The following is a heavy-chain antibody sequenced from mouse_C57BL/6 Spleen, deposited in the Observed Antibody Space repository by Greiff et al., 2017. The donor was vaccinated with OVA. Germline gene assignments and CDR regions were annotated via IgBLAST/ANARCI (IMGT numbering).Heavy chain of an antibody. Sequence: EVQRVESGGDLVKPGGSLKLSCAASGFTFSSYGMSWVRQTPDKRLEWVATISSGGSYTYYPDSVKGRFTISRDNAKNTLYLQMSSLKSEDTAMYYCARHDPSPPYFDYWGQGTTLTVSS. V-gene: IGHV5-6*01. CDR2: ISSGGSYT. CDR1: GFTFSSYG. J-gene: IGHJ2*01. CDR3: ARHDPSPPYFDY.